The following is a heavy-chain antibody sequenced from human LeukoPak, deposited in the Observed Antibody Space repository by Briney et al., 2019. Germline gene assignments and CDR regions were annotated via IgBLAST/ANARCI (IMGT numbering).Heavy chain of an antibody. CDR3: ARASYYYGPNWYDL. J-gene: IGHJ5*02. V-gene: IGHV1-18*04. CDR1: GYTITNHA. D-gene: IGHD3-10*01. Sequence: GASVKVSCKASGYTITNHAITWVRQAPGQGLEWMGWNSGYNGNTKYAQKFQGRVTMTTDTSTTTAYMELRSLTSDDTAMYYCARASYYYGPNWYDLWGQGTLVTVSS. CDR2: NSGYNGNT.